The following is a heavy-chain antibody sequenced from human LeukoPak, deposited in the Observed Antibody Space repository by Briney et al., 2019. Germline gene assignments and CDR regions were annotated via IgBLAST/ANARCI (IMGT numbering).Heavy chain of an antibody. J-gene: IGHJ4*02. D-gene: IGHD3-3*01. V-gene: IGHV4-34*01. CDR1: GGSFSGYY. Sequence: SETLSLTCAVYGGSFSGYYWSWIRQPPGKGLEWIGEINHSGSTNYNPSLKSRVTISVDTFKNQFSLKLSSVTAADTAVYYCARGGYDFWRGYYLLYFDYWGQGTLVTVSS. CDR2: INHSGST. CDR3: ARGGYDFWRGYYLLYFDY.